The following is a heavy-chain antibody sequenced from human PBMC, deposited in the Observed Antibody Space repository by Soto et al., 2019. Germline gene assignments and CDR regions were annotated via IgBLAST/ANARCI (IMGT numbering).Heavy chain of an antibody. Sequence: APVKVSCKASGYTFTSYLISWVRQAPGQGLEWMGWISAYNGNTNDAQKLQGRVTMTTDTSTSTAYMELRSLRSDDTAVYYCARLRTILPRNHYYYRDVWGKGTTVTVSS. V-gene: IGHV1-18*01. CDR2: ISAYNGNT. D-gene: IGHD3-9*01. J-gene: IGHJ6*03. CDR3: ARLRTILPRNHYYYRDV. CDR1: GYTFTSYL.